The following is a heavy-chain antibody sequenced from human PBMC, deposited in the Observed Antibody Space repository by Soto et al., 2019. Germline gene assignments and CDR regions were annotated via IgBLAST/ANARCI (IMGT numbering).Heavy chain of an antibody. CDR3: TRHTIRDFWSGYKTDMDV. V-gene: IGHV3-73*01. J-gene: IGHJ6*03. Sequence: GGSLRLSCAASGFTFSGSAMHWVRQASGKGLEWVGRIRSKANSYATAYAASVKGRFTISRDDSKNTEYLQMNSLKTEDTAVYYCTRHTIRDFWSGYKTDMDVWGKGTTVTVSS. D-gene: IGHD3-3*01. CDR1: GFTFSGSA. CDR2: IRSKANSYAT.